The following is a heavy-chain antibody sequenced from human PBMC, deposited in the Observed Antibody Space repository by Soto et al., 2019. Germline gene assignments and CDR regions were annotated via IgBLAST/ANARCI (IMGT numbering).Heavy chain of an antibody. Sequence: GASVKVSRTASGGTFSSYAISWVRQAPRQSPEWMGGIIPMFGTANYAQKLQGRVTITADDSTSTAYMELSGLRSEDTAVYYCVRDQGYYDSSGYKGDAFDIWGQGTMVTVSS. D-gene: IGHD3-22*01. CDR2: IIPMFGTA. CDR3: VRDQGYYDSSGYKGDAFDI. CDR1: GGTFSSYA. V-gene: IGHV1-69*13. J-gene: IGHJ3*02.